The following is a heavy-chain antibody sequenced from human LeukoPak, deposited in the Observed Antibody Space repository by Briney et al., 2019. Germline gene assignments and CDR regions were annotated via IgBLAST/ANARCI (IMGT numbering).Heavy chain of an antibody. J-gene: IGHJ3*02. Sequence: GGSLRLSCAASGLTFSAYGVTWVRQAPGKGLEGVSSISGARPYYADSVKGGFTISRDNSENTLFLHMNSLRADDTAVYYCCKDPNGDYVGAFDMWGPGTKVTVSS. CDR2: ISGARP. D-gene: IGHD4-17*01. CDR1: GLTFSAYG. V-gene: IGHV3-23*01. CDR3: CKDPNGDYVGAFDM.